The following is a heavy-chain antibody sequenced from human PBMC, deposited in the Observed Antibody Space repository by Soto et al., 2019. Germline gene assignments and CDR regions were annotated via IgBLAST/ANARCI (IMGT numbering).Heavy chain of an antibody. J-gene: IGHJ3*02. CDR3: ARDGGIQPAAGAFDI. Sequence: ASVKVSCKASGYTFTGYYMHWVRQAPGQGLEWMGWINPNSGGTNYAQKFQGWVTMTRDTSISTAYMELSRLRSDDTAVYYCARDGGIQPAAGAFDIWGQGTMVTVSS. CDR1: GYTFTGYY. D-gene: IGHD6-13*01. V-gene: IGHV1-2*04. CDR2: INPNSGGT.